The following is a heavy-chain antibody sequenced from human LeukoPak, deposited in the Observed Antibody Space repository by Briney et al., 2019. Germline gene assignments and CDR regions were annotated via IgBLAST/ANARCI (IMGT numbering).Heavy chain of an antibody. CDR2: IYYSGST. J-gene: IGHJ5*02. CDR3: ARHRNYYDSSGLDL. D-gene: IGHD3-22*01. V-gene: IGHV4-39*01. CDR1: GGSISSSSYY. Sequence: SETLSLTCTVSGGSISSSSYYWGWIRQPPGKGLEWIGSIYYSGSTYYNPSLKSRVTISVDTSKNQFSLKLSSVTAADTAVYYCARHRNYYDSSGLDLWGQGTLVTVSS.